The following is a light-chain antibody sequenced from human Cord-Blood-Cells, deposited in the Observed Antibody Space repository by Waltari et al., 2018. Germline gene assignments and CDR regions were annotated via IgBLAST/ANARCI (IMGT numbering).Light chain of an antibody. V-gene: IGLV2-14*01. CDR2: DVS. CDR3: SSYTSSSTPNWV. Sequence: QSALTQPASVSGSPGQSLTLSCTATTSDVGSYNSVSCFQQHPGKAPKLMIYDVSNRPSGVSNRFSGSKSGNTASLTISGLQVEDEADYYCSSYTSSSTPNWVFGGGTKLTVL. J-gene: IGLJ3*02. CDR1: TSDVGSYNS.